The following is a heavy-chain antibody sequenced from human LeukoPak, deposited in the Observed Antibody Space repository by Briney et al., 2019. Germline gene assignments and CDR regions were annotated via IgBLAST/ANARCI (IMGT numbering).Heavy chain of an antibody. D-gene: IGHD2-8*01. V-gene: IGHV3-11*05. J-gene: IGHJ4*02. Sequence: GGSLRLSCAASGFMFSDYFMSWIRQAPGKELEWVSYISSNSNSTKYADSVKGRFTISRDNAKKSLYLQMNSLRAEDTAVYYCARDNGNKYYFDYWGQGTLVTVSS. CDR3: ARDNGNKYYFDY. CDR2: ISSNSNST. CDR1: GFMFSDYF.